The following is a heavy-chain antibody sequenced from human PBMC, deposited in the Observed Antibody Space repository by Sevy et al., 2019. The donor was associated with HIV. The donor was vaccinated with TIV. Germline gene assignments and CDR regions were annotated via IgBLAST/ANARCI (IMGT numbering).Heavy chain of an antibody. CDR1: GFTFSDYY. Sequence: GGSLRLSCAASGFTFSDYYMSWIRQAPGKGLEWVSYISSSSSYTNYADSVKGRFTISRDNAKNSLYLQMNSLRAEDTAVYYCARQDDYNNWGPNQVDYWGQGTLVTVSS. CDR3: ARQDDYNNWGPNQVDY. D-gene: IGHD1-1*01. J-gene: IGHJ4*02. CDR2: ISSSSSYT. V-gene: IGHV3-11*06.